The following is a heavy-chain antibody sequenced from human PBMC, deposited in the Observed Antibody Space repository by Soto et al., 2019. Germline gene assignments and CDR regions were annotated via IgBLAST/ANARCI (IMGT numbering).Heavy chain of an antibody. D-gene: IGHD5-12*01. V-gene: IGHV2-5*02. J-gene: IGHJ6*02. CDR3: ARATGGGYFSYYYYGMDV. Sequence: SGPTLVNPTQTLTLTCTFSGFSLSTSGVGVGWIRQPPGKALEWLELIYWDDDKRHSPSLKSRLTITKDTSKNQVVLTMTNMNPMDKATYYCARATGGGYFSYYYYGMDVWGQGTTVTVSS. CDR1: GFSLSTSGVG. CDR2: IYWDDDK.